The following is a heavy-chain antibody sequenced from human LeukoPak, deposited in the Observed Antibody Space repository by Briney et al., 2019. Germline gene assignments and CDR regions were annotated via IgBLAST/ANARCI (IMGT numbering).Heavy chain of an antibody. CDR2: ISAYNGNT. CDR3: ARDLRGYYDY. CDR1: GYTFTSYG. V-gene: IGHV1-18*01. D-gene: IGHD3-10*01. Sequence: ASVKVSCKASGYTFTSYGISRVRQAPGQGLEWMGWISAYNGNTNYAQRLQGRVTMTTDTSTSTAYMELRSLRSDDTAAYYCARDLRGYYDYWGQGTLVTVSS. J-gene: IGHJ4*02.